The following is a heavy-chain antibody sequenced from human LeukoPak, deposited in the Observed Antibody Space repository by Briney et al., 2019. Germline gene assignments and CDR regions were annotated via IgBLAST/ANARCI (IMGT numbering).Heavy chain of an antibody. D-gene: IGHD5-18*01. CDR2: LSGSGGTT. Sequence: GGSLRLSCAASGFTFSSYVMSWVRQAPGKGLEWVSALSGSGGTTYYTDSVKGRFTISRDNSESTLYLQMNSLRVEDTALYYCARMVTGFPNWFDPWGQGTLVTVSS. CDR1: GFTFSSYV. J-gene: IGHJ5*02. CDR3: ARMVTGFPNWFDP. V-gene: IGHV3-23*01.